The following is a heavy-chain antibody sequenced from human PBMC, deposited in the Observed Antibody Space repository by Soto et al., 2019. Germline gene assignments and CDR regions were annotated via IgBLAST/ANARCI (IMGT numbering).Heavy chain of an antibody. D-gene: IGHD3-3*01. J-gene: IGHJ4*02. V-gene: IGHV4-31*03. CDR2: IYYSGST. CDR3: AREPLTYYDFWSGTN. Sequence: PSETLSLTCTVSCGSISSCGYYWSWIRQHPGKGLEWIGYIYYSGSTYYNPSLKSRVTISVDTSKNQFSLKLSSVTAADTAVYYCAREPLTYYDFWSGTNWGQGTLVTVS. CDR1: CGSISSCGYY.